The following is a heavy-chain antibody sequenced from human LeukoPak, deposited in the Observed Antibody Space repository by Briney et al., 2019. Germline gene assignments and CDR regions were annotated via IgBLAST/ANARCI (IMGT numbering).Heavy chain of an antibody. CDR3: ARDRYYYGSGSYWAPTAPLDY. CDR1: GYTFTSYG. V-gene: IGHV1-18*01. J-gene: IGHJ4*02. D-gene: IGHD3-10*01. CDR2: ISAYNGNA. Sequence: ASVKVSCKASGYTFTSYGISWVRQAPGQGLEWMGWISAYNGNANYAQKLQGRGTMTTDTSTSTAYLELRRLRSDATAVYYCARDRYYYGSGSYWAPTAPLDYWGQGPLVTVSS.